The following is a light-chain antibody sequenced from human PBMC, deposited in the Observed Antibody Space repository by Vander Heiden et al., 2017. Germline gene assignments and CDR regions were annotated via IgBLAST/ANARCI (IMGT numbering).Light chain of an antibody. CDR1: SLRSYY. CDR2: GKN. CDR3: NSRDSSGNHVV. V-gene: IGLV3-19*01. J-gene: IGLJ2*01. Sequence: SSELTQDPAVSVALGQTVRITCQGDSLRSYYASWYQQKPGQAPVLVIYGKNNRPSGIPDRFSGSSSGNTASLTITGAQAEDEADYYCNSRDSSGNHVVFGGGNKLNVL.